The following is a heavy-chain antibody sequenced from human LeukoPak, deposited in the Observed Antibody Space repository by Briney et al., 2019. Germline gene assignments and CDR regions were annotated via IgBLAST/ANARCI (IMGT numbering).Heavy chain of an antibody. CDR1: GIIFSSYW. V-gene: IGHV3-7*01. J-gene: IGHJ4*02. CDR2: IKYDGTHK. CDR3: ASSHDSSGND. Sequence: TGGSLRLSCVASGIIFSSYWMAWVRQAPGKGLEWVANIKYDGTHKFYADSVKGRFTISRDNAKNSLFLEMNSLTADDTAVYFCASSHDSSGNDWGQGTLVTVSS. D-gene: IGHD3-22*01.